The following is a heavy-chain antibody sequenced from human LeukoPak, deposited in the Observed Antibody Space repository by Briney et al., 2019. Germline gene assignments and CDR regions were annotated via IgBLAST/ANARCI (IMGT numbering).Heavy chain of an antibody. D-gene: IGHD4-17*01. CDR1: RXSLGNFV. V-gene: IGHV3-23*01. CDR2: IGKNQ. J-gene: IGHJ4*02. CDR3: AKGSNGDYDN. Sequence: QPGESLRLSFTPSRXSLGNFVMSWVRQAPGKGLEWVATIGKNQYYADSVKGRFTISKDNSKNMMYLQMDSLGVDDTAIYYCAKGSNGDYDNWGQGTLVTVSS.